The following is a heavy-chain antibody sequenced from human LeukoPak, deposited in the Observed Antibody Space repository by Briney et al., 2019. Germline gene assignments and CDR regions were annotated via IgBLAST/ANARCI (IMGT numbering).Heavy chain of an antibody. J-gene: IGHJ2*01. CDR2: ISWNSGSI. D-gene: IGHD5-12*01. Sequence: GRSLRLSCAASGFTFDDYAMHWVRQAPGKGLEWVSGISWNSGSIGYADSVKGRFTISRDNAKNSLYQQMNSLRAEDMALYYCAKGVASITSLNWYFGLWGRGTLVTVSS. CDR3: AKGVASITSLNWYFGL. V-gene: IGHV3-9*03. CDR1: GFTFDDYA.